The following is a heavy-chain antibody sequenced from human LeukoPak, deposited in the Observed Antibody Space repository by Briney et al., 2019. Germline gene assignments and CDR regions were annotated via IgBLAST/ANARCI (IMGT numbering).Heavy chain of an antibody. CDR3: ARVGCGGGNCYSPYNWFDP. Sequence: ASVKVSCKASGYTFTNYGISWVRQAPGQGLEWMGWISAYNGNTNYVQKLQGRVTMTTDTSASTAYMELRSLRSDDTAVYYCARVGCGGGNCYSPYNWFDPWGQGTLVTVSS. V-gene: IGHV1-18*01. CDR1: GYTFTNYG. J-gene: IGHJ5*02. D-gene: IGHD2-15*01. CDR2: ISAYNGNT.